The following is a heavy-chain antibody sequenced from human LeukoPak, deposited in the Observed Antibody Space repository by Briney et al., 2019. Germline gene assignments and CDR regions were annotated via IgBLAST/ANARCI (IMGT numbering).Heavy chain of an antibody. CDR3: ARGPRTGAYYYYYGMDV. Sequence: SETLSLTCTVSGGSISSYYWSWIRQPPGKGLEWIGYIYYSGSTNYNPSLKSRVTISEDTSKNQFSLKLSSVTAADTAVYYCARGPRTGAYYYYYGMDVWGQGTTVTVSS. V-gene: IGHV4-59*01. CDR2: IYYSGST. J-gene: IGHJ6*02. D-gene: IGHD1-1*01. CDR1: GGSISSYY.